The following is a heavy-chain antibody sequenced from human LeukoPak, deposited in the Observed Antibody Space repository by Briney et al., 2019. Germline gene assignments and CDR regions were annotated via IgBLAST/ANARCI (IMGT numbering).Heavy chain of an antibody. CDR3: ARTFGDRADP. CDR1: GYPFTTYG. Sequence: ASVQLSCKASGYPFTTYGFIWVRQAPGLGLEWMGWISANNGNTKYGQKFQGRVTMTTDTTTETAYMELSSLRFDDTAIYYCARTFGDRADPWGQGSLVTVSS. V-gene: IGHV1-18*01. D-gene: IGHD2-21*01. CDR2: ISANNGNT. J-gene: IGHJ5*02.